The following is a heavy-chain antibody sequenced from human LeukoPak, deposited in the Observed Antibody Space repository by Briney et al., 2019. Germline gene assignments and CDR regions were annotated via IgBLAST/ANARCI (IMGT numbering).Heavy chain of an antibody. CDR1: GGSISSYY. J-gene: IGHJ4*02. V-gene: IGHV4-59*05. CDR2: IYYSGST. D-gene: IGHD3-16*01. Sequence: PSETLSLTCTVSGGSISSYYWSWIRQPAGKGLEWIGSIYYSGSTYYNPSLKSRVTISVDTSKNQFSLKLSSVTAADTAVYYCASMTTIRLGELYYFDYWGQGTLVTVSS. CDR3: ASMTTIRLGELYYFDY.